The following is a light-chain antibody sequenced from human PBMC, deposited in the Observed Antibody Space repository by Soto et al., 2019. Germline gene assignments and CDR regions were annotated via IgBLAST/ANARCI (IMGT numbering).Light chain of an antibody. CDR2: AAS. CDR1: LSVYSS. Sequence: EIVMTQSPATLSVSPGEIATLSCRASLSVYSSLAWYQQRPGQAPRLLIYAASIRATGVPARFSGSGSGTEFTLTISSLQSEDSAVYYCHQYNNWPPFTFGQGTRLEIK. V-gene: IGKV3-15*01. J-gene: IGKJ5*01. CDR3: HQYNNWPPFT.